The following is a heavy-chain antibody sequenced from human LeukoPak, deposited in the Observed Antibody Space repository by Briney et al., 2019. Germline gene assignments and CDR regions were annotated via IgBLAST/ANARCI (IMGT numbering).Heavy chain of an antibody. CDR3: ARDCSGGSCYGAFDI. D-gene: IGHD2-15*01. CDR1: GASIRSGDYY. Sequence: SETLSLTCTVSGASIRSGDYYWSWIRQPPGKGLEWIVYIYDSGSTYYNPSLKSRITISVDTSENRFSLKLSSVTATDTAVYYCARDCSGGSCYGAFDIWGQGTMVTVSS. V-gene: IGHV4-30-4*01. J-gene: IGHJ3*02. CDR2: IYDSGST.